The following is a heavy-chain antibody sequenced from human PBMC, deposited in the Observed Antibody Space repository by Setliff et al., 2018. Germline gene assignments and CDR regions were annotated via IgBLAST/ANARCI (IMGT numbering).Heavy chain of an antibody. J-gene: IGHJ5*02. CDR2: INHSGST. D-gene: IGHD1-7*01. CDR3: ARNWHWGFDP. Sequence: PSETLSLTCAVYGGSFSTYYWIWIRQPPGKGLEWIGEINHSGSTNYNPSLKSRVTISIYKSKTQLSLDLTSVTAADTAVYYCARNWHWGFDPWGRGALVTVSS. CDR1: GGSFSTYY. V-gene: IGHV4-34*01.